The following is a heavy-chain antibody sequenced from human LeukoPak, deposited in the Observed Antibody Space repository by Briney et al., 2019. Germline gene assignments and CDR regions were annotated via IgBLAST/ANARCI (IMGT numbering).Heavy chain of an antibody. V-gene: IGHV5-51*01. D-gene: IGHD2-2*01. Sequence: GESLKISCKGSGYSFTSYWIGWVRQMPGKGLEWMGIIYPGDSDTRYSPSFQVQVTISADKSISTAYLQWSSLKASDTAMYYCARLKRDIVVVPAALPADPWGQGTLVTVSS. CDR2: IYPGDSDT. J-gene: IGHJ5*02. CDR1: GYSFTSYW. CDR3: ARLKRDIVVVPAALPADP.